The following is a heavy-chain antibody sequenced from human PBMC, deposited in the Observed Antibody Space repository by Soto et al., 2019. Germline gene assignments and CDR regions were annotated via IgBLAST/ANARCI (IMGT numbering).Heavy chain of an antibody. V-gene: IGHV1-2*04. J-gene: IGHJ6*02. D-gene: IGHD3-10*01. Sequence: QVQLVQSGAEVKKPGASVKVSCKASGYTFTDYIHWVRQAPGQGLEWMGCINPNSGGTNYAQKFQGWVTMTRDTSITTAYMEFNRLRSDDTAVYYCARGGYYGSGTYYYYGMDVWGQGTTVTVSS. CDR2: INPNSGGT. CDR3: ARGGYYGSGTYYYYGMDV. CDR1: GYTFTDY.